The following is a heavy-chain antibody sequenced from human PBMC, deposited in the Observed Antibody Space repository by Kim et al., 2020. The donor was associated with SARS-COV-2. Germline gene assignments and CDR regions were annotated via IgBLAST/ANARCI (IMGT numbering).Heavy chain of an antibody. CDR3: ARLGLVVVPAAMPASNSQTDY. J-gene: IGHJ4*02. CDR1: GGSISSSSYY. Sequence: SETLSLTCTVSGGSISSSSYYWGWIRQPPGKGLEWIGSIYYSGSTYYNPSLKSRVTISVDTSKNQFSLKLSSVTAADTAVYYCARLGLVVVPAAMPASNSQTDYWGQGTLVTVSS. V-gene: IGHV4-39*01. D-gene: IGHD2-2*01. CDR2: IYYSGST.